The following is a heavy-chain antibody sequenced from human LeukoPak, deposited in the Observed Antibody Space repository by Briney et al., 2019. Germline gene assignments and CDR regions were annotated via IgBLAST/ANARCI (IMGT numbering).Heavy chain of an antibody. V-gene: IGHV3-9*01. CDR1: GFTFDDYA. J-gene: IGHJ4*02. CDR2: ISWNSGSI. D-gene: IGHD3-10*01. Sequence: PGRSLRLSCAASGFTFDDYAMHWVRQAPGKGLEWVSGISWNSGSIGYADSVKGRFTISRDNAKNSLYLQMNSLRAEDTALYYCAKDGNSYYYGSGSYFFSYWGQGTPVTVSS. CDR3: AKDGNSYYYGSGSYFFSY.